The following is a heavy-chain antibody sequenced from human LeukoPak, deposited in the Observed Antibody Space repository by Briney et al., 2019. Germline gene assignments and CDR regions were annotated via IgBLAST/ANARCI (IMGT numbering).Heavy chain of an antibody. CDR2: INHSGST. V-gene: IGHV4-30-4*08. J-gene: IGHJ2*01. D-gene: IGHD6-19*01. CDR3: ARFGWSWYFDL. Sequence: PSQTLSLTCSVSRGSINSADYYWRWIRQPPGKGLEWIGEINHSGSTNYNPSLKSRVTISVDTSKNQFSLKLSSVTAADTAVYYCARFGWSWYFDLWGRGTLVTVSS. CDR1: RGSINSADYY.